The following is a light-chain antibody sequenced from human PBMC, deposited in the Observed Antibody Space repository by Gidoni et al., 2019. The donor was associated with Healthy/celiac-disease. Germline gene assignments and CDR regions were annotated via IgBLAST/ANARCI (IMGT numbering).Light chain of an antibody. CDR3: GTWDSSLSAVYV. Sequence: QSVLTQPPSVSAAPGQQVTISCSGSSPNIGNNYVSWYQQLPGTAPKLLIYDNNKRPSGIPDRFSGSKSGTSATLGITGLQTGDEADYYCGTWDSSLSAVYVFGTGTKVTVL. V-gene: IGLV1-51*01. CDR1: SPNIGNNY. J-gene: IGLJ1*01. CDR2: DNN.